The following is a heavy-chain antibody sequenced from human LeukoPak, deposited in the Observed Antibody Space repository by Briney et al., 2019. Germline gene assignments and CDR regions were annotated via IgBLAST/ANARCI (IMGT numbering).Heavy chain of an antibody. J-gene: IGHJ4*02. Sequence: NGNTEYAQKLQGRVTMTTDTSTSTAYMELRSLRSDDTAVYYCARASTLKYYYDSSGYSGYFDYWGQGTLVTVSS. V-gene: IGHV1-18*01. CDR2: NGNT. CDR3: ARASTLKYYYDSSGYSGYFDY. D-gene: IGHD3-22*01.